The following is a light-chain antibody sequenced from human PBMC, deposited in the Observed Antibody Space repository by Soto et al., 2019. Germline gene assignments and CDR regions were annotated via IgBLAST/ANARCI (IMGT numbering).Light chain of an antibody. CDR3: QQYNSYSPT. V-gene: IGKV1-5*01. J-gene: IGKJ1*01. CDR2: DAS. Sequence: IQMTQSPSTLSASLGDRVTITCRASQSISSWLAWYQQKPGKAPKLLIYDASSLESGVPSRFRGSGSGTEFTLTISSLQPDDFETYYCQQYNSYSPTFGQGTKVDIK. CDR1: QSISSW.